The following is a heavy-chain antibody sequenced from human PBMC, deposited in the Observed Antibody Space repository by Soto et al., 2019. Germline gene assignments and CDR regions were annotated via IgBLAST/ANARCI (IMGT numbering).Heavy chain of an antibody. CDR1: GGSISSGGYS. CDR2: IYHSGST. D-gene: IGHD5-12*01. V-gene: IGHV4-30-2*01. CDR3: ARGGIGGYDFYFDY. Sequence: SETLSLTCAVSGGSISSGGYSWSRIRQPPGKGLEWIGYIYHSGSTYYNPSLKSRVTISVDRSKNQFSLKLSSVTAADTAVYYCARGGIGGYDFYFDYWGQGTLVTVSS. J-gene: IGHJ4*02.